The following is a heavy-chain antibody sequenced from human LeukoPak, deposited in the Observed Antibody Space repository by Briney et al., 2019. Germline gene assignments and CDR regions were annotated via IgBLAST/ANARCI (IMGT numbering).Heavy chain of an antibody. Sequence: ASVKVSCKASGYTFTNYGISWVRQAPGQGREWMGWISTYNGNTDYTQNLQDRVTITTDTSTSTAYMELRSLRSDDTAVYYCARGDTIFGVVNYYYGMDVWGQGTTVTVSS. CDR3: ARGDTIFGVVNYYYGMDV. CDR1: GYTFTNYG. D-gene: IGHD3-3*01. V-gene: IGHV1-18*01. CDR2: ISTYNGNT. J-gene: IGHJ6*02.